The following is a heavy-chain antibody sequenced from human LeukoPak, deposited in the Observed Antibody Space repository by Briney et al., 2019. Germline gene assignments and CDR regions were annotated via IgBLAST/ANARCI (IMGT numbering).Heavy chain of an antibody. CDR3: ARHLEGGDYLLWFDP. Sequence: SETLSLTCAVSGYSISSGYYWGWIRQPPGKGLEWIGRIYHSGSTYYNPSLKSRVTISVDTSKNQFSLKLSSVTAADTAVYDCARHLEGGDYLLWFDPWGQGTLVTVSS. CDR2: IYHSGST. D-gene: IGHD4-17*01. CDR1: GYSISSGYY. V-gene: IGHV4-38-2*01. J-gene: IGHJ5*02.